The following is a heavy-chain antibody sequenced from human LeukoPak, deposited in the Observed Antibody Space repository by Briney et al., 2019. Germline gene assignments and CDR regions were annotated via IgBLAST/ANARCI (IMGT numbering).Heavy chain of an antibody. V-gene: IGHV3-23*01. CDR3: AKISTVTENFHH. CDR1: GFAFGNYA. D-gene: IGHD4-17*01. J-gene: IGHJ4*02. Sequence: GGSLRLSCAASGFAFGNYAMGWVRQAPGKGLEWVSSIDSSGSYTPSADSVKGRFTISRDNSENTVYLQMSSLRAKDTAVYSCAKISTVTENFHHWGQGTLVTVSS. CDR2: IDSSGSYT.